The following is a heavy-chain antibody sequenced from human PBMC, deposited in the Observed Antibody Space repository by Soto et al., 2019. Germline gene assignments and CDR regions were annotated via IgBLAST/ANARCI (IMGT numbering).Heavy chain of an antibody. CDR2: IYYSGST. V-gene: IGHV4-59*01. D-gene: IGHD2-21*02. J-gene: IGHJ4*02. Sequence: SETLSLTCTVSGGSISSYYWSWIRQPPGKGLEWIGYIYYSGSTNYNPSLKSRVTISVDTSKNQFSLKLSSVTAADTAVYYCARGQAYCGGDFYAPDFDYWGQGTLVTVSS. CDR1: GGSISSYY. CDR3: ARGQAYCGGDFYAPDFDY.